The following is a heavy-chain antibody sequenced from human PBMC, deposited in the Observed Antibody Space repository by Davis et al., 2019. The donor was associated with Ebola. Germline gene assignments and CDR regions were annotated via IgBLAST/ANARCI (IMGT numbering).Heavy chain of an antibody. V-gene: IGHV3-7*01. Sequence: GESLKISCAASGFTFSSYGMHWVRQAPGKGLEWVANIKKDGSEIYYVDSVKGRFTISRDNAKNSLYLQMNSLRAEDTAVYYCARDRSYYYDSSGYYLDYWGQGTLVTVSS. CDR1: GFTFSSYG. J-gene: IGHJ4*02. CDR3: ARDRSYYYDSSGYYLDY. CDR2: IKKDGSEI. D-gene: IGHD3-22*01.